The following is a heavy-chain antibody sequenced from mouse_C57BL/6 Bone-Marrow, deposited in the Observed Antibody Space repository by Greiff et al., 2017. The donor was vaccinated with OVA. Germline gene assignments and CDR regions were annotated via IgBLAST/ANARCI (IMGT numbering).Heavy chain of an antibody. CDR2: IYPGDGDT. CDR1: GYAFSSSW. V-gene: IGHV1-82*01. Sequence: LQESGPELVKPGASVKISCKASGYAFSSSWMNWVKQRPGKGLEWIGRIYPGDGDTNYNGKFKGKATLTADKSSSTAYMQLSSLTSEDSAVYFCARRGRSPYYFDYWGQGTTLTVSS. CDR3: ARRGRSPYYFDY. J-gene: IGHJ2*01. D-gene: IGHD6-2*01.